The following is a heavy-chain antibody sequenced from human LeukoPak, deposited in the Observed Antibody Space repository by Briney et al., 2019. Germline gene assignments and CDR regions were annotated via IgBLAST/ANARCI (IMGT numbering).Heavy chain of an antibody. Sequence: GXTNYNPSLNSRVTISVDTSKNQFSLKLSSVTAADTAVYYCARGRYYYGSGSYQNYYYYGMDVWGQGTTVTVSS. V-gene: IGHV4-34*01. CDR3: ARGRYYYGSGSYQNYYYYGMDV. D-gene: IGHD3-10*01. CDR2: GXT. J-gene: IGHJ6*02.